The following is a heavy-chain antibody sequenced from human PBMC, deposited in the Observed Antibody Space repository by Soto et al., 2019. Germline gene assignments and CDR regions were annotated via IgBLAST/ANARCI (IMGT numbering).Heavy chain of an antibody. J-gene: IGHJ4*02. CDR1: GFTFRTSA. Sequence: EVQLLESGGGLVQPGGSLRLSCAASGFTFRTSAMSWVRQAPGKGLVWVSAINFSGTSTYYADSVKGRFTISRDNSKNTLYLQMNSPSAEDTAVYYCAKDPVWMAVASSTFDNWGQGTLVTVSS. CDR2: INFSGTST. CDR3: AKDPVWMAVASSTFDN. D-gene: IGHD6-19*01. V-gene: IGHV3-23*01.